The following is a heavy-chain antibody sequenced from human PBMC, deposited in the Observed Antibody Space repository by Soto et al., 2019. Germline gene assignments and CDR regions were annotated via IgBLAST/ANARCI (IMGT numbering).Heavy chain of an antibody. Sequence: QVQLVQSGAEVKKPGASVKVSCKASGYTFTGYDMHWVRQAPGQGLEWMGWISPNSGDTNYAQKFQGWVTMTRDASISTAYMELSRLRSDDTAVYYCARTHCSSNSCYVGSWDYWGQGTLVTVSS. CDR1: GYTFTGYD. CDR2: ISPNSGDT. D-gene: IGHD2-2*01. CDR3: ARTHCSSNSCYVGSWDY. J-gene: IGHJ4*02. V-gene: IGHV1-2*04.